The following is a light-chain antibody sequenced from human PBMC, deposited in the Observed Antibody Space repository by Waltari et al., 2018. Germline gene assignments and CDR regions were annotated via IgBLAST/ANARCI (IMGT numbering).Light chain of an antibody. CDR2: AAS. CDR1: QGISSY. CDR3: QQYYSNPAT. Sequence: AIRITQSPSSLSASTGDSVTIPCRASQGISSYLAWYQQKPGKAPKVLIYAASTLQSGVPSRFSGSGSGTDFTLTISCLQSEDFAIYYCQQYYSNPATFGQGTKVEIK. J-gene: IGKJ1*01. V-gene: IGKV1-8*01.